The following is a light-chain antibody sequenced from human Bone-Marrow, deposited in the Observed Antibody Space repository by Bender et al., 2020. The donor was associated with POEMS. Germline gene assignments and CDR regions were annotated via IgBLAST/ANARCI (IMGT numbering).Light chain of an antibody. CDR3: SSYASSSSVI. Sequence: QSALAQPASVSGSPGQSITISCTGASSDVGSYNYVSWYQQHPGKAPKVIIYDVTNRPSGVSNRFSGSKSGNTASLTISGLQAEDEADYFCSSYASSSSVIFGGGTKLTVL. J-gene: IGLJ2*01. CDR2: DVT. CDR1: SSDVGSYNY. V-gene: IGLV2-14*03.